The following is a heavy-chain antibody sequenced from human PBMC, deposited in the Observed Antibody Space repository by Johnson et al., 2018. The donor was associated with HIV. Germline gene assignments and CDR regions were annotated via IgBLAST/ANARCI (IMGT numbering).Heavy chain of an antibody. D-gene: IGHD2-21*02. CDR2: IKQDGSDE. J-gene: IGHJ3*02. CDR3: ARDNGMVVTPGDCFDI. Sequence: VQLVESGGGLVQPGGSLRLSCVVSGFTFSDYWMTWVRQAPGKGLEWVANIKQDGSDEYYVHSVKGRFSISRDNAKSSLYLQMSRLRVEDTAIYYCARDNGMVVTPGDCFDIWGQGTMVTVSS. CDR1: GFTFSDYW. V-gene: IGHV3-7*05.